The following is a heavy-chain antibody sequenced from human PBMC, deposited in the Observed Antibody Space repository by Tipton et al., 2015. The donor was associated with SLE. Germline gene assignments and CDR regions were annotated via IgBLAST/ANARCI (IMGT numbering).Heavy chain of an antibody. V-gene: IGHV4-31*03. CDR2: IYYSGST. CDR3: ARSGYSSGWYRGRFDI. J-gene: IGHJ3*02. CDR1: GYSISSGGYY. D-gene: IGHD6-19*01. Sequence: TLSLTCTVSGYSISSGGYYWSWIRQHPGKGVEWIGYIYYSGSTYYNPSLKSRVTISVDTSKNQFFLRLRSVTAADTAVYYCARSGYSSGWYRGRFDIWGQGTMVTVSS.